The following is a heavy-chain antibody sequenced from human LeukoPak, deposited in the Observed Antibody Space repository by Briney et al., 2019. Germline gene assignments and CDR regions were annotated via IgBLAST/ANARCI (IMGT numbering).Heavy chain of an antibody. CDR1: GYSFTSYW. D-gene: IGHD2-15*01. J-gene: IGHJ4*02. CDR3: ARHRGPYCSGGSCYVDY. Sequence: KISCKGSGYSFTSYWIGWVRQMPGKGLEWMGIIYPGDSDTRYSPSFQGQVTISADKSISTAYLQWSSLKASDTAMYYCARHRGPYCSGGSCYVDYWGQGTLVTVSS. V-gene: IGHV5-51*01. CDR2: IYPGDSDT.